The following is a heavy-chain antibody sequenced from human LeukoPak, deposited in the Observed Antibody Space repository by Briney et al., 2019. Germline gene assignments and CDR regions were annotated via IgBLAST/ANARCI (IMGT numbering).Heavy chain of an antibody. Sequence: GGSLRLSCAASGFTFSSYAMSWVRQAPGKGLEWVSAISGRGGSPYYADSVRGRFTTSRDNSKNTLYLQMNSLRAEDTAVYYCAKESLFRDFDYWGQGTLVTVSS. CDR2: ISGRGGSP. CDR3: AKESLFRDFDY. CDR1: GFTFSSYA. V-gene: IGHV3-23*01. J-gene: IGHJ4*02.